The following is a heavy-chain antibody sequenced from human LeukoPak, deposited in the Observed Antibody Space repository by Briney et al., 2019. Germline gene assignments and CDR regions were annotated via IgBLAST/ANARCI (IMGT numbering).Heavy chain of an antibody. CDR2: ISSSSTYI. D-gene: IGHD6-19*01. V-gene: IGHV3-21*01. CDR1: GFTFSSYS. Sequence: GGSLRLSCAASGFTFSSYSMNWVRQAPGKGLEWVSSISSSSTYIYYADSVKGRFTISRDNAKNSLYLQMNSLRAEDTAVYHCARDLRSSGWYYFDYWGQGTLVTVSS. J-gene: IGHJ4*02. CDR3: ARDLRSSGWYYFDY.